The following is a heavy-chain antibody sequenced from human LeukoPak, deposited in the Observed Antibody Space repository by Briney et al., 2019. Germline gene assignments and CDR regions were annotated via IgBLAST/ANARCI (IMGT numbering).Heavy chain of an antibody. V-gene: IGHV3-74*01. D-gene: IGHD3-10*01. CDR3: AKDVAGVRGVRGGFDY. CDR2: INSDGSRT. CDR1: GFTFSSYW. Sequence: GGSLRLSCAASGFTFSSYWMHWVRQAPGKGLVWVSRINSDGSRTTYADSVKGRFTISRDNSKNILYLQMNSLRAEDTAIYYCAKDVAGVRGVRGGFDYWGQGTLVTVSS. J-gene: IGHJ4*02.